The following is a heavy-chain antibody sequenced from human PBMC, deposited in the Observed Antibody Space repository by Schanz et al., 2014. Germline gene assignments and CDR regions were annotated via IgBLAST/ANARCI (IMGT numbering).Heavy chain of an antibody. CDR3: ARGDPVAGLDY. CDR2: LTEGGGGT. Sequence: EVQLVESGGGVVQPGGSLRLSCATSGFTFITYTMNWVRQTPGKGLEWVSGLTEGGGGTYYADSVKGRFTISRDNSKNTVYLQMNSLRGEDTGMYYCARGDPVAGLDYWGRGTLVTVSS. J-gene: IGHJ4*02. CDR1: GFTFITYT. V-gene: IGHV3-23*04.